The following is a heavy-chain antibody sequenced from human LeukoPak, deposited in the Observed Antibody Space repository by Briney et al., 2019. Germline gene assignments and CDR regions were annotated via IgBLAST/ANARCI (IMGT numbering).Heavy chain of an antibody. CDR1: GFTFSTYA. CDR2: ISGSGGST. Sequence: GGSLRLSCAASGFTFSTYAMTWVRQAPGKGLEWVSAISGSGGSTYYADSVKGRFTISRDNSKNTLYLQMNSLRAEDTAVYYCAKYYYDSSGYYGTVDYWGQGTLVTVSS. CDR3: AKYYYDSSGYYGTVDY. J-gene: IGHJ4*02. D-gene: IGHD3-22*01. V-gene: IGHV3-23*01.